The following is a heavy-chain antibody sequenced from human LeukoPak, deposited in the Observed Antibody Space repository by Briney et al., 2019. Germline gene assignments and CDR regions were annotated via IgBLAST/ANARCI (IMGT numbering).Heavy chain of an antibody. CDR3: ARGRTGTFDY. CDR2: ISGSGGST. J-gene: IGHJ4*02. CDR1: GFNFSRYG. V-gene: IGHV3-23*01. Sequence: GGTLRLSCAASGFNFSRYGMSWVRQAPGKGLEWVSAISGSGGSTYYADSVKGRSTISRDNDKNTLYLQMNSLRAEDTAVYYCARGRTGTFDYWGQGTLVTVSS. D-gene: IGHD1/OR15-1a*01.